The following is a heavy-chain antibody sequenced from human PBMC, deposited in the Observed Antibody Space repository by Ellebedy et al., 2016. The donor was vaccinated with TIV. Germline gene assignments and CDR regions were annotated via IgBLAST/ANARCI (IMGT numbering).Heavy chain of an antibody. CDR2: IYHSGST. D-gene: IGHD2-2*01. V-gene: IGHV4-38-2*02. CDR1: GYSISSGYY. Sequence: MPSETLSLTCTVSGYSISSGYYWGWIRQPPGKGLEWIGSIYHSGSTYYNPSLKSRVTISVDKSKNQFSLKLSYVTAADTAVYYCARQRTTLGDWFDPWGQGTLVTVSS. J-gene: IGHJ5*02. CDR3: ARQRTTLGDWFDP.